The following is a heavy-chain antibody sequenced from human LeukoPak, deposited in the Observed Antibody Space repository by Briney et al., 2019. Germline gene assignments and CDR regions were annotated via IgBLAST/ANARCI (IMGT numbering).Heavy chain of an antibody. CDR1: GGSISSSSYY. D-gene: IGHD3/OR15-3a*01. Sequence: SEALSLTCTVSGGSISSSSYYWGWIRQPPGKGLEWIGSIYYSGNTYYNASLKSQVSISIDTSKNQFSLRLTSVTAADTAVYYCARQTGSGLFILPGGQGTLVTVSS. CDR3: ARQTGSGLFILP. J-gene: IGHJ4*02. V-gene: IGHV4-39*01. CDR2: IYYSGNT.